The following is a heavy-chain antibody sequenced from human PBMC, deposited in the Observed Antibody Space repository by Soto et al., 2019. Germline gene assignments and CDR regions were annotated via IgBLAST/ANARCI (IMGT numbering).Heavy chain of an antibody. CDR1: GYSISSGYY. CDR2: IYHSGST. CDR3: ARARGGTSRYFDY. D-gene: IGHD2-2*01. J-gene: IGHJ4*02. Sequence: SKTLSLTCAVSGYSISSGYYWGWIRQPPGKGLEWIGSIYHSGSTYYNPSLKSRVTISVDTSKNQFSLKLSSVTAADTAVYYCARARGGTSRYFDYWGQGTLVTVSS. V-gene: IGHV4-38-2*01.